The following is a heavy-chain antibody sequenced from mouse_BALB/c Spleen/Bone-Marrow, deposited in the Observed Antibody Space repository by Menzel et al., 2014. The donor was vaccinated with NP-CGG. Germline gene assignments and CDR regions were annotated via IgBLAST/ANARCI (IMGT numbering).Heavy chain of an antibody. Sequence: QVQLQQSGAELVRPGAPVTLSCKASGYTFTDYEMHWVKQTPVHGLEWIGAIDPETGGTAYNQKFKGKATLTADKSSSTAYMELRSLTSEDSAVYYCTRRWLRRGFDYWGQGTTLTVSS. CDR1: GYTFTDYE. J-gene: IGHJ2*01. CDR3: TRRWLRRGFDY. CDR2: IDPETGGT. V-gene: IGHV1-15*01. D-gene: IGHD2-2*01.